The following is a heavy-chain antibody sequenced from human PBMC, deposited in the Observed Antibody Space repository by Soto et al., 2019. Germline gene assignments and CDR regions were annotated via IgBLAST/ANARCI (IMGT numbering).Heavy chain of an antibody. CDR3: AKIFRYGDPEY. CDR2: ISVSGDST. J-gene: IGHJ4*02. Sequence: GGSLRLSCAASGFTFGSYAMSWVRQAPGKGLEWVSGISVSGDSTYYAGSVKGRFTISRDNSKSTLYLQMNSLRAEDTAVYYCAKIFRYGDPEYWGQGALVTVSS. D-gene: IGHD2-21*02. CDR1: GFTFGSYA. V-gene: IGHV3-23*01.